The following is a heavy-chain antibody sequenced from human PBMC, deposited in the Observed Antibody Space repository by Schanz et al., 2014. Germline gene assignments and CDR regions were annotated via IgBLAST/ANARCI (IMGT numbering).Heavy chain of an antibody. J-gene: IGHJ4*02. CDR1: RYTFNTYG. V-gene: IGHV1-69*04. Sequence: QVQLVQSGAEVKKPGASVKVSFEASRYTFNTYGLNWVRQAPGQGLEWMGRIIPILGIATYAQKFQGRLTITADKSTSTAYMELSSLRSEDTAMYYCARDYYDSSGYYYCDYWGQGTLVTVSS. CDR2: IIPILGIA. CDR3: ARDYYDSSGYYYCDY. D-gene: IGHD3-22*01.